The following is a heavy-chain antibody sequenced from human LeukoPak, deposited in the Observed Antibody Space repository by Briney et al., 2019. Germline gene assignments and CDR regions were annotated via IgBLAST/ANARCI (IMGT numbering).Heavy chain of an antibody. V-gene: IGHV4-30-2*01. Sequence: PSETLSLTCAVSGGSISSGGYFWSWIRQPPGKGLEWIGYIYHSGSTYYNPSLKSRVTISVDRSKNQFSLKLSSVTAADTAVYYCARTRYYGSGSYTTYYFDYWGQGTLVTVSS. CDR1: GGSISSGGYF. J-gene: IGHJ4*02. CDR3: ARTRYYGSGSYTTYYFDY. D-gene: IGHD3-10*01. CDR2: IYHSGST.